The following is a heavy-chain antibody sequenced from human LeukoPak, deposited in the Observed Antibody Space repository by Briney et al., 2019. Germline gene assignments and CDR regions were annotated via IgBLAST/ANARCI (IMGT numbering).Heavy chain of an antibody. CDR3: ARGRVLLDY. D-gene: IGHD2/OR15-2a*01. V-gene: IGHV4-38-2*01. CDR1: GYSISSGYY. J-gene: IGHJ4*02. Sequence: TSETLSLTCAVSGYSISSGYYWGWIRQPPGKGLEWIGSIYHSGSTYYNPSLKSRVTISVDTSKNQFSLKLSSVTAADTAVYYCARGRVLLDYWGQGTLVTVSS. CDR2: IYHSGST.